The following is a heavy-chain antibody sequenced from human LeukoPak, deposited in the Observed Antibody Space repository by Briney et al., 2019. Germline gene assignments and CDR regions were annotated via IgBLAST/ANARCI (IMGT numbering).Heavy chain of an antibody. CDR1: GSTFTDSY. D-gene: IGHD4-17*01. J-gene: IGHJ4*02. CDR3: ARVKTTVTSFDF. Sequence: ASVKVSCKASGSTFTDSYIHWVRQAPGQGLSWMGWINPNSGGTNYAHKFQGRVTMTRDTSITTAYMELTRLTSDDTAVYYCARVKTTVTSFDFWGQGTLVTVSS. CDR2: INPNSGGT. V-gene: IGHV1-2*07.